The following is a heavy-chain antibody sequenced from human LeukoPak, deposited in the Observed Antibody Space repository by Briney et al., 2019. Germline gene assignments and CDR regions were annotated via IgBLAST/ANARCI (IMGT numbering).Heavy chain of an antibody. Sequence: SETLSLTCTVSGGSISSYYWSWIRRPPGKGLEWIGYIYYSGSTNYNPSLKSRVTISVDTSKNQFSLKLSSVTAADTAVYYCARRTTGYTRGYFDYWGQGTLVTASS. CDR1: GGSISSYY. CDR3: ARRTTGYTRGYFDY. CDR2: IYYSGST. J-gene: IGHJ4*02. V-gene: IGHV4-59*08. D-gene: IGHD1-14*01.